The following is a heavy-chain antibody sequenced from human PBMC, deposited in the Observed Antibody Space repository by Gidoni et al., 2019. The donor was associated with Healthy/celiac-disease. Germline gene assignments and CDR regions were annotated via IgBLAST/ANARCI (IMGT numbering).Heavy chain of an antibody. D-gene: IGHD3-10*01. CDR3: ARDGGSGSYYND. CDR1: GGSISSSSYY. Sequence: QLQLQESGPGLVKPSETLSLTCPVSGGSISSSSYYWDWIRQPPGKGLEWIGSIYYSGSTYYNPSLKSRVTISVDTSKNQFSLKLSSVTAADTDVYYCARDGGSGSYYNDWGQGTLVTVSS. J-gene: IGHJ4*02. CDR2: IYYSGST. V-gene: IGHV4-39*07.